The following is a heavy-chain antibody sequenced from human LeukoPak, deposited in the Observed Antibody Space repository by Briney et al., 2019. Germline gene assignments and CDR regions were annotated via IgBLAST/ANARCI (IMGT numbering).Heavy chain of an antibody. CDR1: GYTFIDYF. V-gene: IGHV1-2*06. D-gene: IGHD7-27*01. Sequence: ASVKVSXKASGYTFIDYFLHWVRQAPGQGLEWMGRINPNSGGPEYAENFQGRVTMTRDTSVTTAYMELSRVTSDDTAIYYCARDLSSTSNWELDYWGQGTLVTVSS. CDR3: ARDLSSTSNWELDY. CDR2: INPNSGGP. J-gene: IGHJ4*02.